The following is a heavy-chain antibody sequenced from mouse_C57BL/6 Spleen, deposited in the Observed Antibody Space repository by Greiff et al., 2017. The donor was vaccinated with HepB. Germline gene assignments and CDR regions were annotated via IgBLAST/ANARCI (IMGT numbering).Heavy chain of an antibody. D-gene: IGHD4-1*01. J-gene: IGHJ3*01. V-gene: IGHV1-82*01. CDR2: IYPGDGDT. CDR1: GYAFSSSW. Sequence: VQLQQSGPELVKPGASVKISCKASGYAFSSSWMNWVKQRPGKGLEWIGRIYPGDGDTNYNGKFKGKATLTADKSSSTAYMQLSSLTSEDSAVYFCAKGAWGFAYWGQGTLVTVSA. CDR3: AKGAWGFAY.